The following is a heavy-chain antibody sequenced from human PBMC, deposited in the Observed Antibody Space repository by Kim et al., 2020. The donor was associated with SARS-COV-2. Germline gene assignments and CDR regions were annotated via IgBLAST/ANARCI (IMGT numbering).Heavy chain of an antibody. J-gene: IGHJ4*01. CDR2: IYSSGST. CDR3: ARVRTGDTHFRVTILGFD. CDR1: GGSLSSYY. V-gene: IGHV4-59*13. D-gene: IGHD3-3*02. Sequence: SETLSLTCTVSGGSLSSYYWSWIRQSPGKGLEWLGSIYSSGSTNYNPSLKTRLTMSVDTSKNQFSLTLNSVTAADSAIYYCARVRTGDTHFRVTILGFD.